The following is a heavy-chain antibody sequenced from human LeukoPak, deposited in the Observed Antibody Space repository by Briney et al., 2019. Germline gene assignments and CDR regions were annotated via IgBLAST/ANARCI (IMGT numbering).Heavy chain of an antibody. CDR2: ISYDGSNK. CDR1: GFTFSSYA. V-gene: IGHV3-30-3*01. Sequence: GRSLRLSCAASGFTFSSYAMHWVRQAPGKGLEWVAVISYDGSNKYYADSVKGRFTISRDNSKNTLYLQMNSLRAEDTAVYYCAREFGHGDLYYFDYWGQGTLVTVSS. J-gene: IGHJ4*02. D-gene: IGHD4-17*01. CDR3: AREFGHGDLYYFDY.